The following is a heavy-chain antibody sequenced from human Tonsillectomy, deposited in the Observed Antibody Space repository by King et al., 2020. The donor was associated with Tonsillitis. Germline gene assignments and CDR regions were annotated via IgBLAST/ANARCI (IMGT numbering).Heavy chain of an antibody. CDR3: AREQTRYSSKWQRDWLDY. J-gene: IGHJ4*02. D-gene: IGHD6-13*01. Sequence: VQLVESGGGVVQPGRSLRLSCAASVFTFSSYTMNWVRQAPGKGLEWVALISYDGSNRYYADSVKGRFTISRDNSKNTLYLQMHSLTAEDTAVYYCAREQTRYSSKWQRDWLDYWGQGTLVTVSS. V-gene: IGHV3-30-3*01. CDR1: VFTFSSYT. CDR2: ISYDGSNR.